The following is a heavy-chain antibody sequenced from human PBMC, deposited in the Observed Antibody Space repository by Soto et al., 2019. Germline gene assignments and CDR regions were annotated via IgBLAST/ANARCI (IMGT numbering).Heavy chain of an antibody. CDR3: ARDGYSGSPDDFDI. J-gene: IGHJ3*02. V-gene: IGHV6-1*01. Sequence: SQTLSLTCAISGDSVSSKSAAWKWIRQSAWRGLEWLGRTYYRSKWYNDYAVSVKSRITINPDTSKNQFSLQLNSVTPEDTAVYYCARDGYSGSPDDFDIWGQGTMVTVSS. D-gene: IGHD1-26*01. CDR1: GDSVSSKSAA. CDR2: TYYRSKWYN.